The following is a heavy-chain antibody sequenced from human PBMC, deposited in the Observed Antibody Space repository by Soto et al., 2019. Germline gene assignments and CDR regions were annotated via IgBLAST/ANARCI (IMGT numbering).Heavy chain of an antibody. CDR1: GGSISSGGYY. CDR3: ARGHEDYYDSSGYPSTYYFDY. J-gene: IGHJ4*02. V-gene: IGHV4-31*03. Sequence: SETLSLTCTVSGGSISSGGYYWSWIRQHPGKGLEWIGYIYYSGSTYYNPSLKSRVTISVDTSKNQFSLKLSSVTAADTAVYYCARGHEDYYDSSGYPSTYYFDYWGQGTLVTVSS. CDR2: IYYSGST. D-gene: IGHD3-22*01.